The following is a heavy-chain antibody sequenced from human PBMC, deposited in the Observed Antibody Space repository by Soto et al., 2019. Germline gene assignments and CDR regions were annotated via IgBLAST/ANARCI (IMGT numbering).Heavy chain of an antibody. CDR1: GGSISRVGYC. CDR3: ARAKAGYYYDSSGYLDY. CDR2: IYYSGST. D-gene: IGHD3-22*01. J-gene: IGHJ4*02. V-gene: IGHV4-31*03. Sequence: SVPKSLPSTVSGGSISRVGYCWSWIHQNPGKGLEWIGYIYYSGSTYYNPSLKSRVTISVDTSKNQFSLKLSSVTAADTAVYYCARAKAGYYYDSSGYLDYWGQGTLVTVSS.